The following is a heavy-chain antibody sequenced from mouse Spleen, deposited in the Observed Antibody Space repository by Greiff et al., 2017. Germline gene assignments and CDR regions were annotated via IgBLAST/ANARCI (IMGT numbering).Heavy chain of an antibody. V-gene: IGHV14-4*01. D-gene: IGHD1-2*01. CDR3: TIRRLFAY. CDR1: GFNIKDDY. Sequence: EVQLQQSGAELVRPGASVKLSCTASGFNIKDDYMHWVKQRPEQGLEWIGWIDPENGDTEYASKFQGKATITADTSSNTAYLQLSSLTSEDTAVYYCTIRRLFAYWGQGTLVTVSA. J-gene: IGHJ3*01. CDR2: IDPENGDT.